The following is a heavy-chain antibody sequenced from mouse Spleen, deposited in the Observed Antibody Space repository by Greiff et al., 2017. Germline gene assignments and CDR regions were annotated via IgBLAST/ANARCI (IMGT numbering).Heavy chain of an antibody. V-gene: IGHV5-9-1*01. CDR2: ISSGGSYT. J-gene: IGHJ2*01. CDR3: ARHLDFYFDY. CDR1: GFTFSSYA. Sequence: EVMLVESGGGLVKPGGSLKLSCAASGFTFSSYAMSWVRQTPEKRLEWVATISSGGSYTYYPDSVKGRFTISRDNAKNTLYLQMSSLRSEDTAMYYCARHLDFYFDYWGQGTTLTVSS.